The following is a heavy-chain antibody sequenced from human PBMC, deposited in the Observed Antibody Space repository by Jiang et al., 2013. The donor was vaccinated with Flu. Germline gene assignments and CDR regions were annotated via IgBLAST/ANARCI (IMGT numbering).Heavy chain of an antibody. Sequence: SGAEVKKPGASVRVSCEASGYTFTDYYLHWIRQAPGQGLEWMGWINCYSGGTQYVEKFQGRVTMTRDTSINTAYLDLRDLNSDDTAVYYCVRFITRTYFFDSWGHGSLVTVSS. V-gene: IGHV1-2*02. CDR2: INCYSGGT. CDR3: VRFITRTYFFDS. CDR1: GYTFTDYY. J-gene: IGHJ4*01. D-gene: IGHD3-22*01.